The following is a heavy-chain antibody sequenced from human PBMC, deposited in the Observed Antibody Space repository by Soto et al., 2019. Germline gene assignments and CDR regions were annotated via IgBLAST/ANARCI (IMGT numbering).Heavy chain of an antibody. CDR1: GFTLSGSV. J-gene: IGHJ4*02. CDR3: AKGMYSSGSSAADY. D-gene: IGHD6-19*01. Sequence: GGSLRLSCAASGFTLSGSVIYWVRQPSGKGLEWVGRIRSRSNGYATAYAASVRGRSTISRDDSKNTAYLQMNSLRAEDTAVYYCAKGMYSSGSSAADYWGQGTLVTVSS. V-gene: IGHV3-73*01. CDR2: IRSRSNGYAT.